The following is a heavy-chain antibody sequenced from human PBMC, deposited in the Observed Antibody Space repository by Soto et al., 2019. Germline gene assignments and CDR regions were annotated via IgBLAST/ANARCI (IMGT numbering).Heavy chain of an antibody. CDR1: GFTFSLYG. J-gene: IGHJ6*02. CDR3: AKDTGYSGYDVYDYYYGMDV. Sequence: QVQLVESGGGVVQPGRSLRLSCAASGFTFSLYGMHWVRQAPGKGLEWVAVTSYDGSNKYYPDSVKGRFTISRDNSKNTQYLQMNSLRVEDTAVYYCAKDTGYSGYDVYDYYYGMDVWGQGTTVTVSS. D-gene: IGHD5-12*01. CDR2: TSYDGSNK. V-gene: IGHV3-30*18.